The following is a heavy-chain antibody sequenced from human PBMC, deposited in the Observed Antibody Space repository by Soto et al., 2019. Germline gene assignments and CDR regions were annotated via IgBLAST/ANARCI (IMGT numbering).Heavy chain of an antibody. V-gene: IGHV3-72*01. CDR1: GFTSSDHY. D-gene: IGHD3-16*01. J-gene: IGHJ6*02. Sequence: EVELVESGGGLVQAGGSLRVSCGVSGFTSSDHYMDWVRQAPGKGLELVDRTANKRSFYNTEYAASVKGRFIISRDDSKNSVYLQMNSLKIEDTAVYYCARAGFGHGLDVWGQGTKVTVSS. CDR2: TANKRSFYNT. CDR3: ARAGFGHGLDV.